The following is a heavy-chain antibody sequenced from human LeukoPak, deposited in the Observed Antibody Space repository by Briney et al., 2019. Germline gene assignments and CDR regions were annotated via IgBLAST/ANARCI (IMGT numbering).Heavy chain of an antibody. CDR1: GYSISSGYY. CDR3: AREAQYSSALTHNDY. J-gene: IGHJ4*02. V-gene: IGHV4-38-2*02. CDR2: IYHSGST. D-gene: IGHD6-19*01. Sequence: PSETLSLTCTVSGYSISSGYYWGWIRQPPGKGLEWIETIYHSGSTYYNPSLKSRVTISVDTSKNQFSLKLTSVTAADTAVYYCAREAQYSSALTHNDYWSQGTLVTVSS.